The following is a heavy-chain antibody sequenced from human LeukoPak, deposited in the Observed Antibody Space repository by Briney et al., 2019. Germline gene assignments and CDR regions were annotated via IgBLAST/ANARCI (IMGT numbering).Heavy chain of an antibody. Sequence: GESLKISCKGSGYSFTSYWIGWVRPMPGKGLEWMGIIYPGDSDTRYSPSFQGQVTISADKSISTAYLQWSSLKASDTAMYYCARLIYYDSSGEDYFDYWGQGTLVTVSS. CDR2: IYPGDSDT. CDR1: GYSFTSYW. D-gene: IGHD3-22*01. V-gene: IGHV5-51*01. CDR3: ARLIYYDSSGEDYFDY. J-gene: IGHJ4*02.